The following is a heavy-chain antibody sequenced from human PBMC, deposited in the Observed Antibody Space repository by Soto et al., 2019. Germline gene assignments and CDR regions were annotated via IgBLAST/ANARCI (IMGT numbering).Heavy chain of an antibody. J-gene: IGHJ4*02. CDR1: GGSISSYY. CDR3: ARARRDGYNGDDFDY. V-gene: IGHV4-59*01. Sequence: KPSETLSLTCTVSGGSISSYYWCWIRQPPGKGLEWIGYIYYSGSTNYNPSLKSRVTISVDTSKNQFSLKLSSVTAADTAVYYCARARRDGYNGDDFDYWGQGTLVTVSS. D-gene: IGHD2-21*01. CDR2: IYYSGST.